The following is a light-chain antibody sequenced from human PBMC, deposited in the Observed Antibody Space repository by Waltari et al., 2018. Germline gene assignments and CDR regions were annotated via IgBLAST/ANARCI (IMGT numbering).Light chain of an antibody. Sequence: RRLPGKASKLRLQGYRHRPSGVPYLVSGSKSGTSASLAITGLQAEDEADYYCQSYDSSLGGSVFGGGTKLTVL. CDR3: QSYDSSLGGSV. J-gene: IGLJ2*01. V-gene: IGLV1-40*01. CDR2: GYR.